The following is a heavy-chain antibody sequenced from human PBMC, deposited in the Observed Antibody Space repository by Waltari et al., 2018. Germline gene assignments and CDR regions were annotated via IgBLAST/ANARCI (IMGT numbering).Heavy chain of an antibody. CDR3: ARPQTTVPNSGFHY. V-gene: IGHV5-51*01. J-gene: IGHJ4*02. CDR1: GYSFSISW. Sequence: EVQLVQSGAEVKKPGESLKISCTGSGYSFSISWIGWVRTRPGKGLEWIGIVYPGDSDTRYSPSFQGQVTISADKSISTTYLQWSSLKASDTAMYYCARPQTTVPNSGFHYWGQGTLVTVSS. CDR2: VYPGDSDT. D-gene: IGHD4-17*01.